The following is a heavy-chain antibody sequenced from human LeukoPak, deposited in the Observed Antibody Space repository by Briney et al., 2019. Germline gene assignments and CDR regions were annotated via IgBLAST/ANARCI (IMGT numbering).Heavy chain of an antibody. CDR1: GYTFTDYY. CDR3: ARDSSRGYTYAFDY. J-gene: IGHJ4*02. D-gene: IGHD5-18*01. V-gene: IGHV1-2*02. Sequence: ASVKVSCKASGYTFTDYYIHWVRQAPGQGLEWMGWISPNSGGSNYAQKFQGRVTMTRDTPINTAYMELSRLRSDDAAVYFCARDSSRGYTYAFDYWGQGTLVSVSS. CDR2: ISPNSGGS.